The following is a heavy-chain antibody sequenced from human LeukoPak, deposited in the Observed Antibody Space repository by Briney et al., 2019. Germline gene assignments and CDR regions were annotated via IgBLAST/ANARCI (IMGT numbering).Heavy chain of an antibody. CDR3: AKVGPSSWYSNPIVPYFDY. D-gene: IGHD6-13*01. Sequence: GGSVRLSCAACGFPFSSYAMSWGRQAPGRGLEWVSAVSGGGGSTYYADSVKGRFTISRDNSKNTLYLQRTSLRAEDTAVYYCAKVGPSSWYSNPIVPYFDYWGQGTLVTVSS. V-gene: IGHV3-23*01. J-gene: IGHJ4*02. CDR1: GFPFSSYA. CDR2: VSGGGGST.